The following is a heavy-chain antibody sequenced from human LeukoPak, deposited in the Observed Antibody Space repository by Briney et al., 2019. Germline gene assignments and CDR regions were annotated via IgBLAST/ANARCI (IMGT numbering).Heavy chain of an antibody. CDR2: ISGSTTYT. V-gene: IGHV3-11*06. D-gene: IGHD4-17*01. J-gene: IGHJ4*02. CDR1: GFTFSDYY. CDR3: ARAGYGDPHFDF. Sequence: PGGSLRLSCAASGFTFSDYYMSWIRQAPGKGLEWVSYISGSTTYTTYADSVKGRFTISRDNAKNSLYLQMNSLRGEDTAVYYCARAGYGDPHFDFWGQGTLVTVSS.